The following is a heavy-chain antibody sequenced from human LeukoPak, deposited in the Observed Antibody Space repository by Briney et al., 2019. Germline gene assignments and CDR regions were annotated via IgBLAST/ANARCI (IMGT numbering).Heavy chain of an antibody. CDR1: GFTFTTYA. Sequence: QTGGSLRLSCVASGFTFTTYAMHWVRQAPGKGLEGVAFIQYDGNTKYYVDSVKGRFTISRDTSKNTLFLQMSSLRAEDTAVYYCAKRGGTYSYYYYMDVWGKGTTVTVSS. CDR3: AKRGGTYSYYYYMDV. J-gene: IGHJ6*03. CDR2: IQYDGNTK. V-gene: IGHV3-30*02. D-gene: IGHD1-26*01.